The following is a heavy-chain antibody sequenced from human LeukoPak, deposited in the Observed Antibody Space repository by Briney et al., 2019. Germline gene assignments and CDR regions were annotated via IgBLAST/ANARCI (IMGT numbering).Heavy chain of an antibody. CDR3: ARFAAGGSYYYYMDV. V-gene: IGHV3-48*01. J-gene: IGHJ6*03. CDR2: IGTSSTTR. Sequence: PGGSLRLSCAASGFTFSSYTMNCVRQPPGKGLEWVSNIGTSSTTRYYADSVKGRFTISRDNAKNSLYLQMNSLRADDTAVYYCARFAAGGSYYYYMDVWGKGTTVTVSS. D-gene: IGHD6-25*01. CDR1: GFTFSSYT.